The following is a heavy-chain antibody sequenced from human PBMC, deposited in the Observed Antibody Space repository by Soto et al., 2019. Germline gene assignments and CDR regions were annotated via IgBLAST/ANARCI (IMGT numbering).Heavy chain of an antibody. Sequence: SETLSLTCTVSGGSISSGDYYWSWIRHPPGKGLEWIGYIYYSGSTYYNPSLKGRVTISVDTSKNQFSLKLSSVTAADTAVYYCARRSWDYDSSGYQYYFDYWGQGTLVTVSS. CDR2: IYYSGST. D-gene: IGHD3-22*01. CDR1: GGSISSGDYY. V-gene: IGHV4-30-4*02. CDR3: ARRSWDYDSSGYQYYFDY. J-gene: IGHJ4*02.